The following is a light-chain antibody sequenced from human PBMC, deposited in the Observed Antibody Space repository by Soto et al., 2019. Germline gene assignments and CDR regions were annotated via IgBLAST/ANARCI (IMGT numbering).Light chain of an antibody. CDR2: GAS. CDR1: QSVSSN. J-gene: IGKJ4*01. Sequence: EIVMTQSPAALSVSPGERATLSSRASQSVSSNLAWYQHKPGQAPRLLIYGASTRATGIPARFSGSGSGTEFTLTISSLQSEDFAVYYCQQYNKWPLTFGGGTKVEIK. V-gene: IGKV3-15*01. CDR3: QQYNKWPLT.